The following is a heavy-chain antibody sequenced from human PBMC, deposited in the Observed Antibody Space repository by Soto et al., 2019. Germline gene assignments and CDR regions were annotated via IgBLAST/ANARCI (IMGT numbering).Heavy chain of an antibody. CDR3: AADLELLFRSYYYYYGMDV. J-gene: IGHJ6*02. CDR1: GFTFTSSA. V-gene: IGHV1-58*01. CDR2: IVVGSGNT. D-gene: IGHD3-3*01. Sequence: QMQLVQSGPEVKKPGTSVKVSCKASGFTFTSSAVQWVRQARGQRLEWIGWIVVGSGNTNYAQKFQERVTITRDMSTSTAYMELSSLRSEDTAVYYCAADLELLFRSYYYYYGMDVWGQGTTVTVSS.